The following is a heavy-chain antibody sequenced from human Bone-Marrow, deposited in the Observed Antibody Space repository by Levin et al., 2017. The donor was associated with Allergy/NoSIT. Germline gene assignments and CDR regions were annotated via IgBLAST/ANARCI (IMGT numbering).Heavy chain of an antibody. Sequence: ASVKVSCKSFCYRSTNYGVTWVRQAPGQGLEWVGWISGYNGDRKYAQKVHDRVTMTADSSTDTVYMDLRNLRSDDTAVYYCARERGILRFLEWPHSALDVWGQGTTVTVSS. V-gene: IGHV1-18*01. CDR2: ISGYNGDR. J-gene: IGHJ6*02. D-gene: IGHD3-3*01. CDR1: CYRSTNYG. CDR3: ARERGILRFLEWPHSALDV.